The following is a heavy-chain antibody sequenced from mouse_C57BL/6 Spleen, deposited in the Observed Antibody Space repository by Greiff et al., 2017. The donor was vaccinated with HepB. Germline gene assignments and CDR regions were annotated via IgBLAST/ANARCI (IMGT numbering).Heavy chain of an antibody. Sequence: EVMLVESGGGLVKPGGSLKLSCAASGFTFSDYGMHWVRQAPEKGLEWVAYISSGSSTIYYADTVKGRFTISRDNAKNTLFLQMTSLRSEDTAMYYCARLYYDYDERDYWGQGTTLTVSS. CDR2: ISSGSSTI. D-gene: IGHD2-4*01. V-gene: IGHV5-17*01. CDR3: ARLYYDYDERDY. CDR1: GFTFSDYG. J-gene: IGHJ2*01.